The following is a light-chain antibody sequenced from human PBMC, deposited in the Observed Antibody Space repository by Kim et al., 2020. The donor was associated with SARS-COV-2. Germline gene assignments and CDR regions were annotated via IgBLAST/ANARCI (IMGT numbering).Light chain of an antibody. J-gene: IGLJ3*02. V-gene: IGLV1-47*01. CDR1: SPNVGTNY. Sequence: GQRVTISWSGGSPNVGTNYVHWYQQLPGTAPKLLIYKDRQRPSGVPDRFSGSKSGTSASLAISGLQSEDEADYYCATWDDSLSGPVFGGGTQLTVL. CDR2: KDR. CDR3: ATWDDSLSGPV.